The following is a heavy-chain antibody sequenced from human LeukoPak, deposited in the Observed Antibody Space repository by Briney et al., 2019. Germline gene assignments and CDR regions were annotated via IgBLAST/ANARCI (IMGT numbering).Heavy chain of an antibody. Sequence: GESLKISCKGVGYTFTTYWIAWVRQMPGKGLEWMGVIYPGDSDIRYSPSFKGRVTISADKSITTAYLQWNTLKASDTAMYYCARTEALDAFDIWGQGTIVTVSS. CDR1: GYTFTTYW. V-gene: IGHV5-51*01. CDR2: IYPGDSDI. J-gene: IGHJ3*02. CDR3: ARTEALDAFDI.